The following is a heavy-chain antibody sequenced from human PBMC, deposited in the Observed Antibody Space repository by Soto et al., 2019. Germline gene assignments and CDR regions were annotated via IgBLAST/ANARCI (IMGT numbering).Heavy chain of an antibody. D-gene: IGHD2-8*02. J-gene: IGHJ3*02. CDR1: GFTFGSHA. V-gene: IGHV3-23*01. CDR3: AKATATGGGAFDI. Sequence: SLRLSCAVSGFTFGSHAMSWVRQAPGKGLECVSGISGSGGTTFYADSVKGRFTISRDNSKKTLYLQMNSLRAEDTAVYHCAKATATGGGAFDICGQGTMVTVSS. CDR2: ISGSGGTT.